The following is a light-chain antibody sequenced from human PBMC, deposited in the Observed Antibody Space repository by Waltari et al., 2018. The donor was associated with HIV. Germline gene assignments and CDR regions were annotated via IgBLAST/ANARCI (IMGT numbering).Light chain of an antibody. CDR3: CSYAGSYTLGV. CDR1: SSDVGNYNY. J-gene: IGLJ2*01. CDR2: DVS. Sequence: QSALTQPRSVSGSPGPSVTISCTGNSSDVGNYNYVSWYQPHPGKAPKYMMYDVSKRPSGVPDRFSGAKSGNTASLTISGLQAEDEADYYCCSYAGSYTLGVFGGGTKVTVL. V-gene: IGLV2-11*01.